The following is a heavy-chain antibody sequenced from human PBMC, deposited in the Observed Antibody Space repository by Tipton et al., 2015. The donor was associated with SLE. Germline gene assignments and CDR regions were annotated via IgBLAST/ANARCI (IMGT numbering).Heavy chain of an antibody. J-gene: IGHJ5*02. Sequence: TLSLTCTVSGGSISSNNYYWGWIRQPPGKGLEWIGYIYTSGSTNYNPSLKSRVTISVDTSKNQFSLKLSSVTAADTAVYYCARSGSYWFDPWGQGTLVTVSS. CDR2: IYTSGST. CDR1: GGSISSNNYY. V-gene: IGHV4-61*05. CDR3: ARSGSYWFDP. D-gene: IGHD6-6*01.